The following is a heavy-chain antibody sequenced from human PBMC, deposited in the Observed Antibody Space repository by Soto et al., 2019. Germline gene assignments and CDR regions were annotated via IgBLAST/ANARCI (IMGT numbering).Heavy chain of an antibody. Sequence: GESLKISFKGSGYSFTSYWISWVRQMPGKGLEWMGRIDPSDSYTNYSPSFQGHVTISADKSISTAYLQWSSLKASDTAMYYCASSVKSSTSCYIAGCDYYYGMDVWGQGTTVTVSS. V-gene: IGHV5-10-1*01. CDR2: IDPSDSYT. J-gene: IGHJ6*02. CDR1: GYSFTSYW. D-gene: IGHD2-2*02. CDR3: ASSVKSSTSCYIAGCDYYYGMDV.